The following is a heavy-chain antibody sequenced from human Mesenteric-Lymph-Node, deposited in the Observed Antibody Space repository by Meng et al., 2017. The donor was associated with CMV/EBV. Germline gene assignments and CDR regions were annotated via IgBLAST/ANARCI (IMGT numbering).Heavy chain of an antibody. CDR3: ARDVPAGGMDV. CDR2: IYYSGST. V-gene: IGHV4-31*03. Sequence: LRLSCTVSGGSISSGGYYWSWIRQHPGKGLEWIGYIYYSGSTYYNPSLKSRVTISVDTSKNQFSLKLSSVTAADTAVYYCARDVPAGGMDVWGQGTTVTVSS. D-gene: IGHD2-2*01. CDR1: GGSISSGGYY. J-gene: IGHJ6*02.